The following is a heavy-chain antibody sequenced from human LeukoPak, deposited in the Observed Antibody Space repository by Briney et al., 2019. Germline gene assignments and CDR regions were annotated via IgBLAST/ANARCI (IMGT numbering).Heavy chain of an antibody. CDR1: GASIRSGDYY. J-gene: IGHJ4*02. D-gene: IGHD1-7*01. CDR2: IYDSGST. V-gene: IGHV4-30-4*01. CDR3: ARGSWDKLELLY. Sequence: SQTLSLTCTVSGASIRSGDYYWSWIRQPPGKGLEWIGYIYDSGSTYYNPSLKSRITISVDTSENRFSLKLSSVTATDTAVYYCARGSWDKLELLYWGQGTLVTVSS.